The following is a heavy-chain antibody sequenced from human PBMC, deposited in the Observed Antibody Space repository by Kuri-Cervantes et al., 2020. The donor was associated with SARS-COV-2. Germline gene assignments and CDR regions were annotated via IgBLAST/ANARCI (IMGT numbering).Heavy chain of an antibody. J-gene: IGHJ4*02. V-gene: IGHV3-23*01. D-gene: IGHD4-17*01. CDR1: GFTIGSYS. Sequence: GGSLRLSCAASGFTIGSYSMNWVRQAPGKGLEWVSAISGSGGSTYYADSVKGRFTISRDNSKNTLYLQMNSLRAEDTAVYYCAKDLSTVTRPWYFDYWGQGTLVTVSS. CDR2: ISGSGGST. CDR3: AKDLSTVTRPWYFDY.